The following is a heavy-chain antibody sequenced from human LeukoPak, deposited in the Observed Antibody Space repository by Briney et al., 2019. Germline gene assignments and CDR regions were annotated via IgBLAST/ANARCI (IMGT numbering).Heavy chain of an antibody. V-gene: IGHV3-21*01. CDR2: ISSRSSYI. Sequence: GGSLRLSRAASGFTFSTYTMNWVRQAPGKGLEWVSCISSRSSYIYYADSVKGRFIISRDNAKNSLYLQMNSLRAEDTAIYYCARKTAADEVYFDYWGQGTLVTASS. CDR1: GFTFSTYT. J-gene: IGHJ4*02. CDR3: ARKTAADEVYFDY. D-gene: IGHD6-25*01.